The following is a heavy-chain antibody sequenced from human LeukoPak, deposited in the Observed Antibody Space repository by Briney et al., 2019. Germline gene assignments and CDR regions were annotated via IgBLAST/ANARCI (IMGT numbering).Heavy chain of an antibody. CDR1: GYTFTSYA. J-gene: IGHJ6*02. CDR2: INAGNGNT. Sequence: ASVKVSCKASGYTFTSYAMHWVRQAPGQRLEWMGWINAGNGNTKYSQKFQGRVTITRDTSASTAYMELSSLRSEDTAVCYCAGDDVSGSYYYYGMDVWGQGTTVTVSS. CDR3: AGDDVSGSYYYYGMDV. D-gene: IGHD1-26*01. V-gene: IGHV1-3*01.